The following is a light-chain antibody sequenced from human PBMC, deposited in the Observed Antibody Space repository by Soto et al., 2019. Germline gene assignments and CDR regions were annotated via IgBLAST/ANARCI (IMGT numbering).Light chain of an antibody. CDR2: DVS. CDR3: SSYTSSSTPV. CDR1: SSDVGGYNY. V-gene: IGLV2-14*01. Sequence: QSALTQPASVSGSPGQSITISCTGTSSDVGGYNYVSWYQQHPGKAPKLMIYDVSNRPSGDSNRFSGSKSGNTASLTISGLQAEDEADYYCSSYTSSSTPVFGTGTKVTLL. J-gene: IGLJ1*01.